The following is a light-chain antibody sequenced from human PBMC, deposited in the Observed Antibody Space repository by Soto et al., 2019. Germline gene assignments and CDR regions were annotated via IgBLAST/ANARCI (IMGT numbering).Light chain of an antibody. CDR1: QSVDSTY. J-gene: IGKJ2*01. CDR3: QQYDTSPPMYT. CDR2: ATS. V-gene: IGKV3-20*01. Sequence: ENVLTQSTGTLSLSPGERATLSCRASQSVDSTYLAWYQQKPDQSPRLLIYATSTRAAGIPDRFSGSGSGTDFTLTISRLEPDDVAVYYCQQYDTSPPMYTFGQGTKVDI.